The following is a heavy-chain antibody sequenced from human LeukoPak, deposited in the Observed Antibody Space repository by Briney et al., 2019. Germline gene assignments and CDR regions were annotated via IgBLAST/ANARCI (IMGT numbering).Heavy chain of an antibody. CDR1: GGSFSGYY. CDR2: INHSGSA. Sequence: PSQTLSLTCAVSGGSFSGYYWTWIRQPPGKGLEWIGEINHSGSANYNPSLKSRVTISLDTSKNQFSLKLSSVTAADTAVYYCARGQGTVTTHWGQGTLVTVSS. J-gene: IGHJ4*02. CDR3: ARGQGTVTTH. V-gene: IGHV4-34*01. D-gene: IGHD4-17*01.